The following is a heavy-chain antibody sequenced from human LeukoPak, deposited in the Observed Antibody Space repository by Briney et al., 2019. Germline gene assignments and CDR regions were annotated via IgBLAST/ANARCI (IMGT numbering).Heavy chain of an antibody. J-gene: IGHJ6*04. CDR2: IIPIFGTA. CDR3: ARGYLFTKLDYYYYYGMDV. Sequence: GASVKVSCKASVGTFSSYAVSWVRQAPGQGLEWMGGIIPIFGTANYAQTFQGRVTITADESTSPAYMDMGSLRSEDTPVYYCARGYLFTKLDYYYYYGMDVWGKGTTVTVSS. D-gene: IGHD1-1*01. CDR1: VGTFSSYA. V-gene: IGHV1-69*13.